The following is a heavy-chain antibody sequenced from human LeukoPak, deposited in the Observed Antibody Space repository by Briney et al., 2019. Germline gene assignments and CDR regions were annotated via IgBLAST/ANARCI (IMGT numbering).Heavy chain of an antibody. Sequence: AGGSLRLSCIASGLTVSNHWMSWVRQAPGKGLEWVANIREERGQEYYVDSVKGRFTISRDNAKNSLSLQVNSLRAEDTAVYYCARVVYCSGGSCHIFAFDIWGQGTMVTVSS. CDR2: IREERGQE. J-gene: IGHJ3*02. CDR1: GLTVSNHW. CDR3: ARVVYCSGGSCHIFAFDI. V-gene: IGHV3-7*03. D-gene: IGHD2-15*01.